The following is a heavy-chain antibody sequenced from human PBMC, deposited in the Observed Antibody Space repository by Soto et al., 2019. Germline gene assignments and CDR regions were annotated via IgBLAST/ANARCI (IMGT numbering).Heavy chain of an antibody. CDR1: GFIFGDYA. D-gene: IGHD2-21*02. V-gene: IGHV3-49*05. CDR2: IRSEAYGGTA. CDR3: TTLPRNRRGDPFNC. J-gene: IGHJ4*02. Sequence: EMHLVESGGGLVKPGRSLRLSCAGSGFIFGDYAVTWFRQNPGKGLECVGFIRSEAYGGTADYAASVRGRFTISRDDYKSVAYLQMDSLKTEDTGVYYCTTLPRNRRGDPFNCWGQGTLVTVSS.